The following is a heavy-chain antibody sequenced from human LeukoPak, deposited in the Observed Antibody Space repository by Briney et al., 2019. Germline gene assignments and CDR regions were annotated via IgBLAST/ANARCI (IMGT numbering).Heavy chain of an antibody. J-gene: IGHJ6*03. CDR3: AREVVPAATSRLYYYYYYMDV. CDR2: IYYSGST. Sequence: SETLSLTCTVSGGSISSSSYYWGWIRQPPGKGLEWIGSIYYSGSTYYNPSLKSRVTISADTSKNQFSLKLSSVTAADTAVYYCAREVVPAATSRLYYYYYYMDVWGKGTTVTISS. CDR1: GGSISSSSYY. V-gene: IGHV4-39*07. D-gene: IGHD2-2*01.